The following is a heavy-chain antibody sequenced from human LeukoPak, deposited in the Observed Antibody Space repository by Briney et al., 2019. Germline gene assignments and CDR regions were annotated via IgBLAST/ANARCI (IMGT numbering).Heavy chain of an antibody. J-gene: IGHJ6*02. CDR2: ISGSGGST. D-gene: IGHD6-19*01. CDR1: GFTFSSYA. Sequence: PGRSLRLSCAASGFTFSSYAMSWVRQAPGKGLEWVSAISGSGGSTYYADSVKGRFTISRDNSKNTLYLQMNSLRAEDTAVYYCAKDLPRWGEAVALPYYYYGMDVWGQGTTVTVSS. CDR3: AKDLPRWGEAVALPYYYYGMDV. V-gene: IGHV3-23*01.